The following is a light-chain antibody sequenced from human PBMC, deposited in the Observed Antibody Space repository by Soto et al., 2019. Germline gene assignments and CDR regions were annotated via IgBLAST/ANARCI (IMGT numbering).Light chain of an antibody. Sequence: EIVLTQSPGTLSLSPGERATLSCRASQSVSSSYLAWYQQKPGQAPRLLIYGASSRATGIPDRFSGSGSGTDFTLTISTLQPQDSAVSYSQQYGSSTPWTFGQGTNVDIK. CDR2: GAS. CDR1: QSVSSSY. CDR3: QQYGSSTPWT. J-gene: IGKJ1*01. V-gene: IGKV3-20*01.